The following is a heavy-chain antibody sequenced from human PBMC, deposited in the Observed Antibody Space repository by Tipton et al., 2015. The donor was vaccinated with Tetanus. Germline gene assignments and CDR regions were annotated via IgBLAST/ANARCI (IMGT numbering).Heavy chain of an antibody. CDR1: GFTFEDYA. V-gene: IGHV3-9*01. D-gene: IGHD2-2*01. Sequence: QLVQSGGLIQPGGSLRLSCEASGFTFEDYAMHWVRQAPGEGLKWVAGISWNGDIIGYADSVKGRFTISRDNASKSTYLQMSGLRPEDTAFYYCAKDIRHGGYAYFDHWGQGSLVTVSS. J-gene: IGHJ4*02. CDR2: ISWNGDII. CDR3: AKDIRHGGYAYFDH.